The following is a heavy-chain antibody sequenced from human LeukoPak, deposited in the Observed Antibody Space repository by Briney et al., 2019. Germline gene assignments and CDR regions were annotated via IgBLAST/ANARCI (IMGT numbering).Heavy chain of an antibody. D-gene: IGHD3-10*01. V-gene: IGHV5-51*01. J-gene: IGHJ5*02. CDR3: ARQCCRGASPGFDP. Sequence: GESLKISCKGSGYSFTDYWIAWVRQMPGKGLEWMGSIYPGDSDTRYGPSFQGQVTFSADKSISTAYLQWSSLGASDTAIYYCARQCCRGASPGFDPWGQGTLVTVSS. CDR1: GYSFTDYW. CDR2: IYPGDSDT.